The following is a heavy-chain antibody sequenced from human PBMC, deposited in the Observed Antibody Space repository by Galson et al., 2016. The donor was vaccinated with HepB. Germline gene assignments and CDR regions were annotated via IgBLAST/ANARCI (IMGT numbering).Heavy chain of an antibody. V-gene: IGHV3-69-1*01. CDR2: ISSGRDI. D-gene: IGHD4-17*01. CDR1: GFTLKDYN. J-gene: IGHJ4*02. Sequence: SLRLSCAVSGFTLKDYNINWVRQAPGKGLEWVSYISSGRDIQYAGTVKGRFTSSRDNAKNSLLLQMNSLRVEDTAVYYCARDSGDWDSGYYRSFDYWGQGTLVTVSS. CDR3: ARDSGDWDSGYYRSFDY.